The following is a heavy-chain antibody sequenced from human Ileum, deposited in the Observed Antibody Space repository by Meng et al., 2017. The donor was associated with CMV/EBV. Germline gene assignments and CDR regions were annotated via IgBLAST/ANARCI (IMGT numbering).Heavy chain of an antibody. CDR3: AGWTFGVTYGLDY. CDR2: ISVYNGNT. V-gene: IGHV1-18*04. J-gene: IGHJ4*01. Sequence: QVQRVQSGAEVKKPGASVKVSCKTAGHTFTSFGITWVRQAPGQGLEWMGWISVYNGNTKYAQKYQDRVTMTTDTSTSTAYMELRSLRSDDTAVYFCAGWTFGVTYGLDYWGHGTLVTVSS. CDR1: GHTFTSFG. D-gene: IGHD3-3*01.